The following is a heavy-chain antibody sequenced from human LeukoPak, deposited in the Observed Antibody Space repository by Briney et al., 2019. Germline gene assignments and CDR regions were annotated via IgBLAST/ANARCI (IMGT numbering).Heavy chain of an antibody. CDR3: AKEYRPAYSGSYLYYFDY. J-gene: IGHJ4*02. CDR2: ISYDGSNK. V-gene: IGHV3-30*18. Sequence: PGGSLRLSCAASGFTFSSYGMPWVRQAPGKGLEWVAVISYDGSNKYYADSVKGRFTISRDNSKNTLYLQMNSLRAEDTAVYYCAKEYRPAYSGSYLYYFDYWGQGTLVTVSS. CDR1: GFTFSSYG. D-gene: IGHD1-26*01.